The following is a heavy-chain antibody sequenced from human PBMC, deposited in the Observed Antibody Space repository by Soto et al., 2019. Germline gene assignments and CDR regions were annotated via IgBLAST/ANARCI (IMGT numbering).Heavy chain of an antibody. CDR2: MNPNNGKT. J-gene: IGHJ4*02. CDR3: ARGQHGDYVY. Sequence: QVQLEQSGADVKKPGASVKVSCKASGYTFTSYDISWVRQATGQGLEWMGWMNPNNGKTGYAQKFQGRVTMTRNTSITTAYMELSSLRFEDTAVYYCARGQHGDYVYWGQGTLVTVSS. CDR1: GYTFTSYD. V-gene: IGHV1-8*01. D-gene: IGHD4-17*01.